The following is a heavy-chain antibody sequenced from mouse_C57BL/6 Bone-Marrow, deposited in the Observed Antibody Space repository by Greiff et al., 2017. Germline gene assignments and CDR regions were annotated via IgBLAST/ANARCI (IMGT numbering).Heavy chain of an antibody. J-gene: IGHJ4*01. CDR3: AVLLRDMDY. Sequence: DVKLVESGGGLVKPGGSLKLSCAASGFTFSDYGMHWVRQAPEKGLEWVAYISSGSSTIYYADTVKGRFTISRDNAKNTLFLQMTSLRSEDTAMYYCAVLLRDMDYWGQGTSVTVSS. CDR2: ISSGSSTI. D-gene: IGHD1-1*01. CDR1: GFTFSDYG. V-gene: IGHV5-17*01.